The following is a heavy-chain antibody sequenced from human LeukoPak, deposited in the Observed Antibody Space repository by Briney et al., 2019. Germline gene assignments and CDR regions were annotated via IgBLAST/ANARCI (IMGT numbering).Heavy chain of an antibody. CDR2: IYYSGSA. D-gene: IGHD6-13*01. V-gene: IGHV4-59*01. Sequence: SETLSLTCTVSGGSLSSYYWSWIRQPPGKGLEWIGYIYYSGSAKYNPSLKSRVTISVDTSKNQFSLKLSSVTAEDTAVYYCAREAAAGPYYFDYWGQGTLVTVSS. CDR1: GGSLSSYY. CDR3: AREAAAGPYYFDY. J-gene: IGHJ4*02.